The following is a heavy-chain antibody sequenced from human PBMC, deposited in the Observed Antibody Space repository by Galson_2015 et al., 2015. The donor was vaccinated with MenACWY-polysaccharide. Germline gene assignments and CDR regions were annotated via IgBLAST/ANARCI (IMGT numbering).Heavy chain of an antibody. CDR2: MNPNRCNT. D-gene: IGHD3-3*02. CDR1: GYKFTSYD. V-gene: IGHV1-8*01. CDR3: SRISARKCPFSDS. Sequence: SVKVSCKASGYKFTSYDINWVRQASGQGLEWMGWMNPNRCNTGYAQKFQCRVAITRNTATSTAFMELRMLSYDDTALYYCSRISARKCPFSDSWCQGTLVSVS. J-gene: IGHJ4*02.